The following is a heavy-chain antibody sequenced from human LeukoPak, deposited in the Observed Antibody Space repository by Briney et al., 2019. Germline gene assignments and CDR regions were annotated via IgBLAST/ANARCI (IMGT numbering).Heavy chain of an antibody. V-gene: IGHV3-23*01. CDR1: GFTFSTYA. Sequence: GSLRLSCAASGFTFSTYAMSWVRQAPGKGLEWVSAIGGGGTSTSYADSVKGRFTISRDNSKNTLYLQMNSLTAEDTAVYYCAASGGWYYWGQGTLVTVSS. J-gene: IGHJ4*02. D-gene: IGHD6-19*01. CDR2: IGGGGTST. CDR3: AASGGWYY.